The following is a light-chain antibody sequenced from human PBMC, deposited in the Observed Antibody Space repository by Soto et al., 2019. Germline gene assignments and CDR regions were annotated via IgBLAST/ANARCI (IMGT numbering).Light chain of an antibody. J-gene: IGKJ1*01. Sequence: EIVLTQSPGTLSLAPGEIATLPCRASQSVSSSYLAWYQQKPGQAHRLIIYGESSRATGIKDRFSGSGSGTDFTLTIRRLEPEDFAVYYCQQSGSSPWTFGHGTEVDIK. CDR3: QQSGSSPWT. CDR2: GES. CDR1: QSVSSSY. V-gene: IGKV3-20*01.